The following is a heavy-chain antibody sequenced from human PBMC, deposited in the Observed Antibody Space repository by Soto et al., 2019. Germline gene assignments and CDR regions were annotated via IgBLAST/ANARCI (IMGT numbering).Heavy chain of an antibody. V-gene: IGHV4-34*01. CDR1: GGSFSGYY. D-gene: IGHD3-10*01. Sequence: QVQLQQWGAGLLKPSETLSLTCAVYGGSFSGYYWSWIRQPPGKGLEWIGEINHSGSTNYNPSLKSRVTISVDTSKNQFSLKLSSVTAADTAVYYCARVPYGSGSAPCDYWGQGTLVTVSS. J-gene: IGHJ4*02. CDR3: ARVPYGSGSAPCDY. CDR2: INHSGST.